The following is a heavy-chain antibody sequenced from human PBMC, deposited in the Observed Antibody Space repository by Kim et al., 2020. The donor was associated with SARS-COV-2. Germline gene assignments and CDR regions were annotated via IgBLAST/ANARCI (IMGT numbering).Heavy chain of an antibody. CDR3: ARRGGVTFDY. D-gene: IGHD2-15*01. V-gene: IGHV5-51*01. Sequence: DTRYSPSFQGQVTISADKSISTAYLQWSSLKASDTAMYYCARRGGVTFDYWGQGTLVTVSS. CDR2: DT. J-gene: IGHJ4*02.